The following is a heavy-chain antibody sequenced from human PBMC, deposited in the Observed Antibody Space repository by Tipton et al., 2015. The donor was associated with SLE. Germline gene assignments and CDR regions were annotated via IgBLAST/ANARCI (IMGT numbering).Heavy chain of an antibody. V-gene: IGHV3-21*01. CDR3: ARAGDGYNYFYYGMDV. CDR1: GFSFSTYG. CDR2: ISSSGTYI. Sequence: SLRLSCAASGFSFSTYGINWVRQSPGKGLGWVSSISSSGTYIYYADSLKGRFTISRDNAKNSLYLQMNSPRAEDTAVYYCARAGDGYNYFYYGMDVWGQGTPVTVSS. D-gene: IGHD5-24*01. J-gene: IGHJ6*02.